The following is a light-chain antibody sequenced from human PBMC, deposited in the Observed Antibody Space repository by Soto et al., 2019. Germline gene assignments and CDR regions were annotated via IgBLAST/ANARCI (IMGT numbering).Light chain of an antibody. J-gene: IGKJ1*01. CDR3: QQYGSSGT. CDR2: GAS. Sequence: EIMMTQSPVTLSVSPGERATLSCRASQSVDNSHVAWYQQRRGLPPRLLIYGASNRATGIPDRFSGSGSGADFTLTISRLEPEDFAVYYCQQYGSSGTFGQGTKVDIK. CDR1: QSVDNSH. V-gene: IGKV3-20*01.